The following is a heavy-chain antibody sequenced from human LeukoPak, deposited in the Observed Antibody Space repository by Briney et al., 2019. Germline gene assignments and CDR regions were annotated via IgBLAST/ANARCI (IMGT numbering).Heavy chain of an antibody. V-gene: IGHV1-2*02. CDR3: ARSLIIPTAITNWLDP. CDR1: GYTFTGYY. Sequence: ASVKVSCKASGYTFTGYYIHWVRQAPGQGLEWMGWIVPNTGGTNYAQKFQGRVTMTRDTSISTAYMELTNLGSDDTAVYFCARSLIIPTAITNWLDPWGPGTLVTVSS. CDR2: IVPNTGGT. D-gene: IGHD5-18*01. J-gene: IGHJ5*02.